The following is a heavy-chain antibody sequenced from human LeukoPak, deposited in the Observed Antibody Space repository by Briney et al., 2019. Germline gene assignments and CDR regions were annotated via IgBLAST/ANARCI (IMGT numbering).Heavy chain of an antibody. V-gene: IGHV3-23*01. CDR3: AKGGHSSSHFDY. Sequence: GGSLRLSCAASGFTFSSYAMSWVRQAPGQGLEWVSAISGSGGSTYYADSVKGRFTISRDNSKNTLYLQMNSLRAEDTAVYYCAKGGHSSSHFDYWGQGTLVTVSS. J-gene: IGHJ4*02. CDR2: ISGSGGST. D-gene: IGHD6-13*01. CDR1: GFTFSSYA.